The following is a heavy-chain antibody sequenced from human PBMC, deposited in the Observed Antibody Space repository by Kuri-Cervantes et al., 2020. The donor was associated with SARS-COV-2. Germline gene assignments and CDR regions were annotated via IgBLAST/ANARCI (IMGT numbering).Heavy chain of an antibody. J-gene: IGHJ3*02. CDR1: GYTFTSYD. CDR2: MNPNSGNT. CDR3: ARDRGILWFGELFGQDAFDI. Sequence: ASVKVSCKASGYTFTSYDINWVRQATGQGLEWMGWMNPNSGNTGYAQKFQGRVTITRDTSASTAYMELSSLRSEDTAVYYCARDRGILWFGELFGQDAFDIWGQGTMVTVSS. V-gene: IGHV1-8*01. D-gene: IGHD3-10*01.